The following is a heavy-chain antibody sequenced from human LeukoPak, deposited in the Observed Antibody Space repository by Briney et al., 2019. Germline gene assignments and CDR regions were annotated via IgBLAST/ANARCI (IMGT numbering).Heavy chain of an antibody. Sequence: ASVKVSCKASGYTFTGYYMHWVRQAPGQGLEWMGWINPNSGGTNYAQKFQGRVTMTRDTSISTAYMELSRLRSDDTAVYYCARGNRDFWSGYQKYYFDYWGQGTLVTVSS. J-gene: IGHJ4*02. CDR3: ARGNRDFWSGYQKYYFDY. D-gene: IGHD3-3*01. CDR1: GYTFTGYY. V-gene: IGHV1-2*02. CDR2: INPNSGGT.